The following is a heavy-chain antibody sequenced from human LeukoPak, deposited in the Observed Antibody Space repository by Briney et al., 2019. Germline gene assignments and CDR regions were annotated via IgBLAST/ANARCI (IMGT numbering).Heavy chain of an antibody. D-gene: IGHD2-15*01. Sequence: GGSLRLSCAASGFTFSTYAMSWVSQAPGKGMEWDSAISGSSAYTNYADSVKGRFTIYRDNSKNTLYLQMTSLRAEDTAVYYCAKSERFYCSGGTCYPNWFDPWGQGTLVTVSS. CDR3: AKSERFYCSGGTCYPNWFDP. V-gene: IGHV3-23*01. CDR1: GFTFSTYA. J-gene: IGHJ5*02. CDR2: ISGSSAYT.